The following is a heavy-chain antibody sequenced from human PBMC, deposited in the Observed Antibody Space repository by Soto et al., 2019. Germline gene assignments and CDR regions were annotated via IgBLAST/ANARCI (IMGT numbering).Heavy chain of an antibody. Sequence: ASVKVSCKASGYTFTGYYMHWVRQAPGQGLEWMGWINPNSGGTNYAQKFQGRVTMTRDTSISTAYMELSRLRSDDTAVYYCARDATYSSSWFDWFDPWGQGALVTVSS. J-gene: IGHJ5*02. CDR1: GYTFTGYY. D-gene: IGHD6-13*01. CDR2: INPNSGGT. V-gene: IGHV1-2*02. CDR3: ARDATYSSSWFDWFDP.